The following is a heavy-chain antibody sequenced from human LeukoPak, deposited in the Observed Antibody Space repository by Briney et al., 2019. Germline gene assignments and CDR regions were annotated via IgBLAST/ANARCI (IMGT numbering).Heavy chain of an antibody. Sequence: GGSLRLSCAASGFTFSSYAMSWVRQAPGKGLEWVSGISGSGGSTYYAGSVKGRFTISRDNSKNTLYLQMNSLRAEDTAVYYCAKVRFGDPHGPFDYWGQGTLVTVSS. J-gene: IGHJ4*02. V-gene: IGHV3-23*01. D-gene: IGHD3-10*01. CDR2: ISGSGGST. CDR1: GFTFSSYA. CDR3: AKVRFGDPHGPFDY.